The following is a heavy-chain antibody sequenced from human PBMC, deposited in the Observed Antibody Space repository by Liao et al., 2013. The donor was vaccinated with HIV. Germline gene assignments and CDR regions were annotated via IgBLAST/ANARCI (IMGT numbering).Heavy chain of an antibody. CDR2: INTSGST. CDR1: GGSITSGSYY. Sequence: QVQLQESGPGLVKPSQTLSLTCTVSGGSITSGSYYWSWIRQPAGKGLEWIGRINTSGSTNYNPSLKSRVTISVDTSKNQFSLKLSSVTAADTAVYYCARGLTRLSGRYEAHAFDIWGQGTMVTVSS. V-gene: IGHV4-61*02. D-gene: IGHD1-26*01. J-gene: IGHJ3*02. CDR3: ARGLTRLSGRYEAHAFDI.